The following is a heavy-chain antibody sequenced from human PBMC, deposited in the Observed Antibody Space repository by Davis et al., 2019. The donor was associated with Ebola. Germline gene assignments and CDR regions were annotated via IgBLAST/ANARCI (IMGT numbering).Heavy chain of an antibody. J-gene: IGHJ6*04. CDR1: GFTFSSYG. Sequence: GESLKISCAASGFTFSSYGMHWVRQAPGKGLEWVAVISYDGSNKYYTDSVMGRFTISRDNSKNTLYLQMNSLRAEDTAVYYCAKSHNPSYYGPNDYSYGMDVWGKGTTVTVSS. CDR3: AKSHNPSYYGPNDYSYGMDV. D-gene: IGHD4/OR15-4a*01. V-gene: IGHV3-30*18. CDR2: ISYDGSNK.